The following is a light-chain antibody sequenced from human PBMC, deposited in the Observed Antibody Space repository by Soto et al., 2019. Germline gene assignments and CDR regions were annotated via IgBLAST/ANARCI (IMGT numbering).Light chain of an antibody. V-gene: IGLV2-11*01. CDR1: GSDVGGYNY. CDR3: CSYVSTYTYV. Sequence: QSALTQPRSVSGSPGQSVTISCTGTGSDVGGYNYVSWYQQHPGKAPKLMIFGVTTRPSGVPDRFSGSKSGNTASLTISGLQAEDEADYYCCSYVSTYTYVFGTGTKVTVL. J-gene: IGLJ1*01. CDR2: GVT.